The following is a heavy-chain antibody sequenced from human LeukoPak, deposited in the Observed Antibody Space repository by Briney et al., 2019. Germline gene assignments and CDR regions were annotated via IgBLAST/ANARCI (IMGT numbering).Heavy chain of an antibody. CDR2: IRQDGGDK. J-gene: IGHJ3*02. V-gene: IGHV3-7*01. D-gene: IGHD1-26*01. CDR1: GFTFSNYW. CDR3: ACDQASACSGGYYDAFDI. Sequence: GGSLRLSCAASGFTFSNYWMTWLRQAPGRGLEWVAHIRQDGGDKYYVDSVKGRFTISRDNARNSLYLQMNSLRAEDTAVYYCACDQASACSGGYYDAFDIWGQGAVVAVSS.